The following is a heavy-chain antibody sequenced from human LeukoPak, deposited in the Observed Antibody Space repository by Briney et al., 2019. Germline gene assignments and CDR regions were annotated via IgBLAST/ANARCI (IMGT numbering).Heavy chain of an antibody. J-gene: IGHJ5*02. V-gene: IGHV4-30-4*01. CDR2: IYYSGST. D-gene: IGHD3-9*01. Sequence: PSQTLSLTCTVSGGSISSGDYYWSWLRQPPGKGLEWIGYIYYSGSTYYNPSLKSRVTISVDTSKNQFSLKLSSVTAADTAVYYCARAWYYDILTGYVQGWFDPWGQGTLVTVSS. CDR1: GGSISSGDYY. CDR3: ARAWYYDILTGYVQGWFDP.